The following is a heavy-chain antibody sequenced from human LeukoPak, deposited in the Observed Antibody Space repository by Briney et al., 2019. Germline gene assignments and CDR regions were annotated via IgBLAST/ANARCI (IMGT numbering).Heavy chain of an antibody. V-gene: IGHV1-24*01. Sequence: ASVKVSCKVSGYTLTELSMHWVRQAPGKGLEWMGGFDPEDGETIYAQKFQGRVTMTEDTSTDTAYMELSSLRSEDTAVYYCATAIRITMVRGPSGIPDGLWGQGTMVTVSS. D-gene: IGHD3-10*01. CDR2: FDPEDGET. CDR1: GYTLTELS. CDR3: ATAIRITMVRGPSGIPDGL. J-gene: IGHJ3*01.